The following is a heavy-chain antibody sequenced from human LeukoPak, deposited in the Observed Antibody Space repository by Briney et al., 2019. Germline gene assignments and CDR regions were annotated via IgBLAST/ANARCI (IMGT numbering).Heavy chain of an antibody. CDR1: GYTFTSYY. J-gene: IGHJ6*03. V-gene: IGHV1-46*01. Sequence: ASVKVSCKASGYTFTSYYMHWVRQAPGQGLEWMGIINPSGGSTSYAQKFQGRVTMTRDMSTSTVYMELSSLRAEDTALYYCARARYSYGYYYMDVWGKGTTVTVSS. D-gene: IGHD5-18*01. CDR3: ARARYSYGYYYMDV. CDR2: INPSGGST.